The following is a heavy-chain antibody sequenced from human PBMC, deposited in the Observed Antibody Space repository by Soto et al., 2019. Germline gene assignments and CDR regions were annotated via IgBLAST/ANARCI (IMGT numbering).Heavy chain of an antibody. CDR3: ARVQSAMAPEHFDY. J-gene: IGHJ4*02. D-gene: IGHD5-18*01. CDR2: IIPIFGTA. CDR1: VGTFSSYA. V-gene: IGHV1-69*01. Sequence: QVQLVQSGAEVKKPGSSVKVSCKASVGTFSSYAISWGRQAPGQGLEWMGGIIPIFGTANYAQKFQGRVTITADESTSTAYMELSSLRSEDTAVYYCARVQSAMAPEHFDYWGQGTLVTVSS.